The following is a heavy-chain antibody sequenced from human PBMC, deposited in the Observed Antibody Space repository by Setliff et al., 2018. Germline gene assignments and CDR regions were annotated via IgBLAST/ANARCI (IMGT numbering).Heavy chain of an antibody. Sequence: SETLSLTCTVSGASISSGTYYWAWIRQHPGKGLEWIGYIYYSGSTSYYNPSLKSRLTISLDTSKNQFSLSLNSVTAADTAVYYCARMSGFLYMDVWGKGTPVTVSS. V-gene: IGHV4-61*05. CDR1: GASISSGTYY. D-gene: IGHD3-3*01. CDR2: IYYSGSTS. CDR3: ARMSGFLYMDV. J-gene: IGHJ6*03.